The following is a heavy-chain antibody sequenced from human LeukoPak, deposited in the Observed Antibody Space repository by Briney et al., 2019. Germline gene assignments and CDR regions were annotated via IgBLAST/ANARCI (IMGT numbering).Heavy chain of an antibody. CDR3: ARASVVAAAGTGSWFDP. D-gene: IGHD6-13*01. Sequence: GASVKVSCKASGYTFTSYGISWVRQAPGQGLEWMGIINPSGGSTSYAQKFQGRVTMTRDTSTSTVYMELSSLRSEDTAVYYCARASVVAAAGTGSWFDPWGQGTLVTVSS. CDR1: GYTFTSYG. V-gene: IGHV1-46*01. CDR2: INPSGGST. J-gene: IGHJ5*02.